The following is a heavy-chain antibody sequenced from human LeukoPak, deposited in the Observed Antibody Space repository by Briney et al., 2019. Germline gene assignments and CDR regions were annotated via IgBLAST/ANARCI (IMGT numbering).Heavy chain of an antibody. V-gene: IGHV3-21*01. J-gene: IGHJ4*02. CDR3: AREHSMAEVDY. D-gene: IGHD2/OR15-2a*01. CDR2: ISSSSSYI. Sequence: GGSLRLSCAASGFTFSSYSMNWVRQAPGKGLEWVSSISSSSSYIYYADSVKGRFTISRDNAKNSLYLQMNSLRAENTAVYYCAREHSMAEVDYWGQGTLVTVSS. CDR1: GFTFSSYS.